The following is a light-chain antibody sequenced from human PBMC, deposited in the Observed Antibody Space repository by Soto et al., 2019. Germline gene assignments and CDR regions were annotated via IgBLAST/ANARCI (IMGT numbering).Light chain of an antibody. CDR1: QSIGSW. J-gene: IGKJ2*01. Sequence: DIQMTQSPSTLSASVGDRVTITCRASQSIGSWLAWYQQKPGKAPKLLIYKASSLESGVPSRFSGSGSGTEFTLTISSLQPDDSATYYCQQYNSNLYTFGQGTKVDTK. V-gene: IGKV1-5*03. CDR3: QQYNSNLYT. CDR2: KAS.